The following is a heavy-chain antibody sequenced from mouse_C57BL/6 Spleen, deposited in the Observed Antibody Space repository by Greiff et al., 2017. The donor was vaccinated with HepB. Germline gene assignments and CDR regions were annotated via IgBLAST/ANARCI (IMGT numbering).Heavy chain of an antibody. J-gene: IGHJ2*01. CDR3: ARERGHYYSYFDY. D-gene: IGHD1-1*01. CDR2: ISDGGSYT. CDR1: GFTFSSYA. V-gene: IGHV5-4*01. Sequence: EVNVVESGGGLVKPGGSLKLSCAASGFTFSSYAMSWVRQTPEKRLEWVATISDGGSYTYYPDNVKGRFTISRDNAKNNLYLQMSHLKSEDTAMYYCARERGHYYSYFDYWGQGTTLTVSS.